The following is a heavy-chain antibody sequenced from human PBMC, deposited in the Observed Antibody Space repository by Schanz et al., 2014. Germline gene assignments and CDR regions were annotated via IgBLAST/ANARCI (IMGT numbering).Heavy chain of an antibody. J-gene: IGHJ4*02. CDR1: GFTFENYA. D-gene: IGHD2-2*03. Sequence: EVQLVESGGGVVRPGGSLRLSCAASGFTFENYALTWVRQAPGKGLEWVSDISYGTSYIYYAESVKGRFTISRNNAKNSLYLQMNGLRAEYTAVYYCARAGYCTSVNCSLFGSDYWGQGTLVTVSS. V-gene: IGHV3-21*01. CDR3: ARAGYCTSVNCSLFGSDY. CDR2: ISYGTSYI.